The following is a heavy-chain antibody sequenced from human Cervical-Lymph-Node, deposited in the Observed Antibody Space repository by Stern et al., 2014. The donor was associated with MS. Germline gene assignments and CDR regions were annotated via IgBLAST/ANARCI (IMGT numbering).Heavy chain of an antibody. D-gene: IGHD5-18*01. CDR2: IRNQANSSAT. J-gene: IGHJ4*02. V-gene: IGHV3-73*01. CDR1: GFTFSGAT. Sequence: VQLVESGGGLVQPGGSLNLSCAASGFTFSGATLHWVRQASGKGLEWVGRIRNQANSSATTYAESVKGRFTISRDDSKNTAYLQMNSLKTEDTAVYYCTRSLNGYTDYWGQGTLVTVSS. CDR3: TRSLNGYTDY.